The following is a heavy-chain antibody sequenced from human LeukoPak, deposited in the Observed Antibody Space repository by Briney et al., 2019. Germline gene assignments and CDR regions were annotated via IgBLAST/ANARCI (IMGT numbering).Heavy chain of an antibody. V-gene: IGHV3-23*01. CDR1: GFTFSTYA. J-gene: IGHJ2*01. CDR3: ARGAVTTAVHWHFSL. D-gene: IGHD4-17*01. Sequence: PGGSLRLSCAASGFTFSTYAMSWVRQAPGKGLEWVSGISGSGDSTYYADSVKGRFTISRDNSKNTLYLQMSSLRAEDTAVYYCARGAVTTAVHWHFSLWGRGTPVTVSS. CDR2: ISGSGDST.